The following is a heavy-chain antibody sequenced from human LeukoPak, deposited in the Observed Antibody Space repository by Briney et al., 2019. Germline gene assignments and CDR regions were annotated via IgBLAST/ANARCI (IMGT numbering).Heavy chain of an antibody. CDR3: AKGSKSIYYYYYMDV. CDR1: GFTFSSYE. Sequence: GGSLRLSCAASGFTFSSYEMNWVRQAPGKGLEWVSGISWNSGSIGYADSVKGRFTISRDNAKNSLYLQMNSLRAEDTALNYCAKGSKSIYYYYYMDVWGKGTTVTISS. V-gene: IGHV3-9*01. CDR2: ISWNSGSI. J-gene: IGHJ6*03. D-gene: IGHD2-2*02.